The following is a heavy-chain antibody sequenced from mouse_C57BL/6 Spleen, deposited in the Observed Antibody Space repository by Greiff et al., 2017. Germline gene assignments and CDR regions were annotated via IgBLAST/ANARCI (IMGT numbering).Heavy chain of an antibody. CDR3: ERDAKDYYWYFDV. D-gene: IGHD2-4*01. V-gene: IGHV7-1*01. J-gene: IGHJ1*03. CDR2: SRNKANDYTT. CDR1: GFTFSDFY. Sequence: EVQLVESGGGLVQSGRSLRLSCATSGFTFSDFYMEWVRQAPGKGLEWIAASRNKANDYTTEYSASVKGRFIVSRDTSQSILYLQMNALRAEDTAIYYCERDAKDYYWYFDVWGTGTTVTVSS.